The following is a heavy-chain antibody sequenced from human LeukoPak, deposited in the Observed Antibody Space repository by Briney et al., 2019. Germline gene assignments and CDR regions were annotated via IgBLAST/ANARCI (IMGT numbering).Heavy chain of an antibody. V-gene: IGHV4-39*01. CDR3: ARSYYYDYRQIDY. CDR1: GDSISTSSYY. J-gene: IGHJ4*02. Sequence: AETLSLTCTVSGDSISTSSYYWGWIRQPPGKGLEWLGSIYYSGSTYYNPSLKSRVTISVDTSKNQFSLNLYSVTAADTAVFYCARSYYYDYRQIDYWGQGTLVTVSS. D-gene: IGHD3-22*01. CDR2: IYYSGST.